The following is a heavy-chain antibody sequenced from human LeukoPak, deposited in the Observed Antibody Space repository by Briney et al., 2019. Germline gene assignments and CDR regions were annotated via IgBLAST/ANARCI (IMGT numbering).Heavy chain of an antibody. CDR3: APRLLDY. CDR2: ISYDGTEK. D-gene: IGHD6-25*01. CDR1: GFTFSSYW. V-gene: IGHV3-30*03. J-gene: IGHJ4*02. Sequence: GGSLRLSCAASGFTFSSYWMHWVRQAPGKGLEWVAVISYDGTEKKCADSVKGRFTISRDNSKNTLYLEMSSLRGEDTAIHYCAPRLLDYWGQGTLVTVSS.